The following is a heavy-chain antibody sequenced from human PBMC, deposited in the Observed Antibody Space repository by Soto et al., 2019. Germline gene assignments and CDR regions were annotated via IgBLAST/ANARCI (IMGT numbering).Heavy chain of an antibody. J-gene: IGHJ4*02. V-gene: IGHV4-59*01. CDR3: ARDMSGGSSWYEFDS. D-gene: IGHD6-13*01. CDR2: VYYTGTS. Sequence: SETLSLTCTVSGDSIRSSYWSWVRQPPGKGLEWIGYVYYTGTSNSNPSLKSRVTISADTSKNLFSLKVVSVTPADTAVYFCARDMSGGSSWYEFDSWGPGTLVTVSS. CDR1: GDSIRSSY.